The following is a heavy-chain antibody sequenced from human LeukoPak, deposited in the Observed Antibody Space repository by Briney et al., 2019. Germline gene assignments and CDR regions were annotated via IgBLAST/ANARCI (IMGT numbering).Heavy chain of an antibody. V-gene: IGHV1-69*13. CDR3: ARDGYKRLLDY. CDR2: IIPIFGTA. J-gene: IGHJ4*02. D-gene: IGHD5-24*01. CDR1: GYTFTSYG. Sequence: GASVKVSCKASGYTFTSYGISWVRQAPGQGLEWMGGIIPIFGTANYAQKFQGRVTITADESTSTAYMELSSLRSEDTAVYYCARDGYKRLLDYWGQGTLVTVSS.